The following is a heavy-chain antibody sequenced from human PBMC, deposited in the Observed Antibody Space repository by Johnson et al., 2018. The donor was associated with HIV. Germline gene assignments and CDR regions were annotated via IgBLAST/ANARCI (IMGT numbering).Heavy chain of an antibody. CDR2: ISYDGSNK. J-gene: IGHJ3*02. Sequence: QVQLVESGGGVVQPGRSLRLSCAASGFTFSSYAMHWVRQAPGKGLEWVAVISYDGSNKYYADSVKGRFTISRDNSKNTLYLQMNSLRAEDTAVYYCARASHAFDIWGQGTMVTVSS. CDR1: GFTFSSYA. V-gene: IGHV3-30*04. CDR3: ARASHAFDI.